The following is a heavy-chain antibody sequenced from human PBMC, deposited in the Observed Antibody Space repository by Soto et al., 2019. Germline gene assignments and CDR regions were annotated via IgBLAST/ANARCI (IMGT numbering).Heavy chain of an antibody. CDR2: IYYSGST. D-gene: IGHD3-10*01. V-gene: IGHV4-39*01. CDR1: GGSISSSSYY. J-gene: IGHJ5*02. CDR3: ARHVSNWAFWTRDDYYGSGSHAGFDP. Sequence: SETLSLTCTVSGGSISSSSYYWGWIRQPPGKGLEWIGSIYYSGSTYYNPSLKSRVTISVDTSKNQFSLKLSSVTAADTAVYYCARHVSNWAFWTRDDYYGSGSHAGFDPWGQGTLVTVSS.